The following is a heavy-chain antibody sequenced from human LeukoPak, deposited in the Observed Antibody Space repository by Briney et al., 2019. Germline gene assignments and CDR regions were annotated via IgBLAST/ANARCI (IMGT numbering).Heavy chain of an antibody. CDR1: GYNFATHW. J-gene: IGHJ6*03. Sequence: GESLKISCKGSGYNFATHWIGWVRQMPGKGLEWMGIIYPGDSDTRYSPSFQGQVTISADKSISTAYLQWSSLKASDTAMYYCARQEAGYYYYMDVWGKGTTVTVSS. CDR3: ARQEAGYYYYMDV. CDR2: IYPGDSDT. V-gene: IGHV5-51*01.